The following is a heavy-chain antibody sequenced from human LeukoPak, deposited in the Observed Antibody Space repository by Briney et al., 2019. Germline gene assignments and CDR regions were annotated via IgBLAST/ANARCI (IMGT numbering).Heavy chain of an antibody. CDR1: GFTFRSYD. D-gene: IGHD1-26*01. CDR3: ARDPYSGNYGNDYYYYMDV. Sequence: PGGSLRLSCAASGFTFRSYDMHWVRQATGKGLEWVSGIGTAGEIYYPGSVKGRFTISRDNAKNSLYLQMDSLGPEDTAVYYCARDPYSGNYGNDYYYYMDVWGKGTTVTISS. J-gene: IGHJ6*03. CDR2: IGTAGEI. V-gene: IGHV3-13*01.